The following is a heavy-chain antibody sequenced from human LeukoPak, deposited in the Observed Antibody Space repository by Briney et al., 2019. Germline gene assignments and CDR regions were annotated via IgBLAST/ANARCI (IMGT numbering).Heavy chain of an antibody. J-gene: IGHJ5*02. D-gene: IGHD5/OR15-5a*01. CDR2: IYISGIT. CDR3: TRDLPAPPYNWFDP. V-gene: IGHV4-4*07. Sequence: SDTLSLTCTVSGGSISSCYWSWIRQPAGKGLEGIGRIYISGITDYNPSLKSRVTMSLDTSKNQFSLKLSSVTAADTAVYYCTRDLPAPPYNWFDPWGQGTLVTVSS. CDR1: GGSISSCY.